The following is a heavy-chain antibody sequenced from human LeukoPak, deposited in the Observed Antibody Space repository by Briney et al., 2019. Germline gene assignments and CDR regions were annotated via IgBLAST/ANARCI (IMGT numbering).Heavy chain of an antibody. CDR2: IYYKGDI. CDR3: ATNKDWAEAD. Sequence: SETLSLTCSVSDGSIRTYYWSWIRQSPGQGLEWIGNIYYKGDINYNPSLKSRVIVSIDTSKNQFSLKVTSLTAADTAVYYCATNKDWAEADWGQGTLVIVSS. CDR1: DGSIRTYY. V-gene: IGHV4-59*03. J-gene: IGHJ4*02. D-gene: IGHD3/OR15-3a*01.